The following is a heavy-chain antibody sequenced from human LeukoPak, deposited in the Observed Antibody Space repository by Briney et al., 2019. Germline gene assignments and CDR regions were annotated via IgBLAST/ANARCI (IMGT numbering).Heavy chain of an antibody. J-gene: IGHJ4*02. CDR1: GGSISSGGYY. CDR2: IYYSGST. CDR3: ARGYSANLYYFDY. Sequence: SQTLSLTYTVSGGSISSGGYYWSWIRQHPGKGLEWIGYIYYSGSTYYNPSLKSRVTISVDTSKNHFSLKLSSVTAADTAVYYCARGYSANLYYFDYWGQGTLVTVSS. V-gene: IGHV4-31*03. D-gene: IGHD3-22*01.